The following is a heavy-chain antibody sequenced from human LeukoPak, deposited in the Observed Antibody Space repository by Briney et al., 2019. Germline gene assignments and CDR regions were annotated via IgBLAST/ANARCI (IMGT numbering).Heavy chain of an antibody. CDR1: GFTFSSYA. J-gene: IGHJ4*02. CDR2: ISGDGGST. V-gene: IGHV3-43*02. D-gene: IGHD6-19*01. Sequence: GGSLRLSCAASGFTFSSYAMSWVRQAPGKGLEWVSLISGDGGSTYYADSVKGRFTISRDNSKDSLYLQMNSLRTEDTALYYCAKDIATSSGFDYWGQGTLVTVSS. CDR3: AKDIATSSGFDY.